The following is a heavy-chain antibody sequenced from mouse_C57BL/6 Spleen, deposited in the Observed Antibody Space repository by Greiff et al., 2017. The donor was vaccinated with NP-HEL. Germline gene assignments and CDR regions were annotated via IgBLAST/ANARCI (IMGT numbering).Heavy chain of an antibody. Sequence: EVNVVESGGGLVKPGGSLKLSCAASGFTFSDYGMHWVRQAPEKGLEWVAYISSGSSTIYYADTVKGRFTISRDNAKNTLFLQMTSLRSEDTAMYYCARSPIYYDYVYWYFDVWGTGTTVTVSS. V-gene: IGHV5-17*01. D-gene: IGHD2-4*01. CDR1: GFTFSDYG. CDR3: ARSPIYYDYVYWYFDV. J-gene: IGHJ1*03. CDR2: ISSGSSTI.